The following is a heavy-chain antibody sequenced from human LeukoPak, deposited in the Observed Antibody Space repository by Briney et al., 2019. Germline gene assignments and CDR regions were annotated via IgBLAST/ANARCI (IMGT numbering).Heavy chain of an antibody. D-gene: IGHD3-16*01. V-gene: IGHV1-2*02. CDR3: ARGITFRNWFDP. J-gene: IGHJ5*02. CDR1: GYSFTDKY. CDR2: INPNSGGT. Sequence: ASVKVSCKASGYSFTDKYTHWVRQAPGQGLEWMGWINPNSGGTNYAQKFQGRVTMTRDTSISTAYMELSRLRSDDTAVYYCARGITFRNWFDPWGQGTLVTVSS.